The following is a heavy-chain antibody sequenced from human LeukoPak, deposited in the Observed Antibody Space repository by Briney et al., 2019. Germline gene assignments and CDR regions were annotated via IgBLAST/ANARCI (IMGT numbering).Heavy chain of an antibody. D-gene: IGHD5-18*01. J-gene: IGHJ6*03. CDR2: IYTSGST. V-gene: IGHV4-4*07. CDR3: ARALYSYGYGDDYYYYYYMDV. CDR1: GGSISSYY. Sequence: SETLSLTCTVSGGSISSYYWSWIRQPAGKGLEWIGRIYTSGSTNYNPSLKSRVTMSVDTSKNQFSLKLTSVTAADTAVYYCARALYSYGYGDDYYYYYYMDVWGKGTTVTVSS.